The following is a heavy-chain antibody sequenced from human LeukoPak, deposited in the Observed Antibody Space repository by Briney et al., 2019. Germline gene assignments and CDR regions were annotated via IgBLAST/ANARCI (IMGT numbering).Heavy chain of an antibody. Sequence: GGSLRLSCAASGFTFNSYWMSWVRQAPGKGLEWVANVKQDGSEKYYVDSVKGRFTISRDNAKNSLYLQMNSLRAEDTAVYYCARWYKDIVVVPAAIEWNYMDVWGKGTTVTVSS. J-gene: IGHJ6*03. CDR3: ARWYKDIVVVPAAIEWNYMDV. CDR1: GFTFNSYW. V-gene: IGHV3-7*01. CDR2: VKQDGSEK. D-gene: IGHD2-2*01.